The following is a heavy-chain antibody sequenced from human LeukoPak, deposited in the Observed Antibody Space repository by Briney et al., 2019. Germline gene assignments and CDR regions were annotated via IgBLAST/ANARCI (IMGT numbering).Heavy chain of an antibody. CDR2: INGDGTST. V-gene: IGHV3-74*01. J-gene: IGHJ4*02. CDR1: GFTFSRYW. D-gene: IGHD1-26*01. CDR3: ASGGIYYGAAFDF. Sequence: GGSLRLSCAASGFTFSRYWMNWVRQAPGKGLVWVSRINGDGTSTSYADSVKGRFTISRDNAKNSLYLQMNSLRAEDTALYYCASGGIYYGAAFDFWGQGTLVTVSS.